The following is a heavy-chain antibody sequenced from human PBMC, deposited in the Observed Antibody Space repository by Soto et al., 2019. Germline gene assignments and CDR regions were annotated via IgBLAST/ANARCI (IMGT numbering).Heavy chain of an antibody. D-gene: IGHD5-18*01. CDR1: GGSVSSGSYY. CDR3: ARPLYSYGPMDV. CDR2: IYYSGST. J-gene: IGHJ6*02. Sequence: QVQLQESGPGLVKPSETLSLTCTVSGGSVSSGSYYWSWIRQPPGKGLEWIVYIYYSGSTNYNPSLKSRVTISVDTSKNQFSLQLSSVTAADTAVYYCARPLYSYGPMDVWGQGTTVTVSS. V-gene: IGHV4-61*01.